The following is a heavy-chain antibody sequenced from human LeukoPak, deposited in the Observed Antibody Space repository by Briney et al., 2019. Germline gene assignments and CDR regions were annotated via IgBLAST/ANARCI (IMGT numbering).Heavy chain of an antibody. Sequence: GGSLRLSCAASGFTFSSYSMNWVRQAPGKGLEWVSSISSSSSYIYYADSVKGRFTISRDNAKNSLYLQMNSLRAEETAVYYCAREWYFDGSGGAFDYWGQGTLVTVSS. CDR1: GFTFSSYS. CDR2: ISSSSSYI. J-gene: IGHJ4*02. V-gene: IGHV3-21*01. D-gene: IGHD3-9*01. CDR3: AREWYFDGSGGAFDY.